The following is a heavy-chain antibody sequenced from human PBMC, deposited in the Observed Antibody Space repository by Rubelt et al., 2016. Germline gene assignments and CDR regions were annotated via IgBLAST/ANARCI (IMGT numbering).Heavy chain of an antibody. V-gene: IGHV1-18*01. Sequence: QVQLVQSGAEVKKPGASVKVSCKASGYTFTSYGISWVRQAPGQGLEWMGWISAYNGNTNYAQKLQGRATMTTDASTSTAYMELRSLRSDDTAVYYCARDPLPVRGVIMTPTHWGQGTLVTVSS. CDR1: GYTFTSYG. CDR3: ARDPLPVRGVIMTPTH. CDR2: ISAYNGNT. J-gene: IGHJ4*02. D-gene: IGHD3-10*01.